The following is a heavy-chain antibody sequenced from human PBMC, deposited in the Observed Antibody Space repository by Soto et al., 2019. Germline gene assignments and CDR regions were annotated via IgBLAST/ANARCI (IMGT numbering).Heavy chain of an antibody. D-gene: IGHD6-13*01. V-gene: IGHV4-34*01. CDR1: GGSFSGYY. CDR3: ARVGIAAVLYYFDY. CDR2: INHSGST. Sequence: QVQLQQWGAGLLKPSETLSLTCAVYGGSFSGYYWSWIRQPPGKGLEWIGEINHSGSTNYNPSLKSRVTISVDTSKNQFSLKVSSVTAADTAVYYCARVGIAAVLYYFDYWGQGTLVTVSS. J-gene: IGHJ4*02.